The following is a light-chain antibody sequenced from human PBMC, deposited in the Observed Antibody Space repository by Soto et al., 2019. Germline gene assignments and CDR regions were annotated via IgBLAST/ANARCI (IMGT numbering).Light chain of an antibody. V-gene: IGKV3-20*01. CDR2: GAS. CDR1: QSIRSPF. CDR3: GSDEWT. J-gene: IGKJ1*01. Sequence: EIVLTQSPATLSLSPGERATLSCRASQSIRSPFLAWYQQKPGQAPRLFIHGASSRATGIPDRLSGSGSGTDFPLAISRLEPEDFAVYYCGSDEWTFGQGTKVE.